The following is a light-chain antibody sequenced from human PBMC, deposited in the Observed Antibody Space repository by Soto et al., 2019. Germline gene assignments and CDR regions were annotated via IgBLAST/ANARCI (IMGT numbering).Light chain of an antibody. Sequence: EIVMTQSPATLSVSPGERATLSCRASQSVSSNLAWYQQKPGQAPRLLIYGASTRATGIPARFSGSGSGTDFTVTISRLEPEDFAVYYCQQNDSSPSWTFGQGTKVDIK. V-gene: IGKV3-15*01. CDR2: GAS. CDR1: QSVSSN. CDR3: QQNDSSPSWT. J-gene: IGKJ1*01.